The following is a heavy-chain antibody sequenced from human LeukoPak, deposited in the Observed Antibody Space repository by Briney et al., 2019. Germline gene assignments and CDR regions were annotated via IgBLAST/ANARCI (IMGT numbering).Heavy chain of an antibody. J-gene: IGHJ4*02. V-gene: IGHV1-8*01. CDR1: GYTFTSYD. D-gene: IGHD6-13*01. CDR3: ARGLEYSSSWYRSVGY. Sequence: ASVKVSCKASGYTFTSYDINWVRQATGQGLEWTGWMNPNSGNTGYAQKFQGRVTMTRNTSISTAYMELSSLRSEDTAVYYCARGLEYSSSWYRSVGYWGQGTLVTVSS. CDR2: MNPNSGNT.